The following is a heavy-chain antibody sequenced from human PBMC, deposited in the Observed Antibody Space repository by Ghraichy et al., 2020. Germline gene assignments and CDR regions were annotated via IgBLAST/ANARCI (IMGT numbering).Heavy chain of an antibody. D-gene: IGHD1-26*01. J-gene: IGHJ4*02. CDR2: IYYSGNT. CDR3: ARHSGSYYEGPWYFDY. Sequence: SETLSLTCTVSGGSISSSSYYWGWIRQPPGKGLEWIGSIYYSGNTYYNPSLKSRVIISVDTSKNQFSLKLSSVTAADTAVYYCARHSGSYYEGPWYFDYWGQGTLVTVSS. V-gene: IGHV4-39*01. CDR1: GGSISSSSYY.